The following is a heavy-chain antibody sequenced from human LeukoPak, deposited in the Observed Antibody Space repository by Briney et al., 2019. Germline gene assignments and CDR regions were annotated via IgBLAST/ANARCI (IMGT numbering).Heavy chain of an antibody. CDR1: GFTFSSYS. D-gene: IGHD2-2*01. J-gene: IGHJ6*02. CDR3: ARGGYCSRTTCSNYKGMDV. V-gene: IGHV3-21*01. CDR2: ISSSSSYI. Sequence: GGSLRLSCAASGFTFSSYSMNWVRQAPGKGLEWVSSISSSSSYIYYADSVKGRFTISRDNAKNSLYLQMNSLRAEDTAVYYCARGGYCSRTTCSNYKGMDVWGQGTTVTVSS.